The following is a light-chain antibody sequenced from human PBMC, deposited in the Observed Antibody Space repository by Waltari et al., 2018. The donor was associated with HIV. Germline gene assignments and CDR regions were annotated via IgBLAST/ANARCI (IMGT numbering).Light chain of an antibody. Sequence: VLTQSPGTLSLSPGERATLSCRASRSVGSTYFGWYQQKSGQPPRLLVYVTSNRVAGIPDRFSGSGSGTDCTLTISRLEPEDSEVYYCQEFDDDSWSFGHGTKVEI. V-gene: IGKV3-20*01. CDR3: QEFDDDSWS. J-gene: IGKJ1*01. CDR1: RSVGSTY. CDR2: VTS.